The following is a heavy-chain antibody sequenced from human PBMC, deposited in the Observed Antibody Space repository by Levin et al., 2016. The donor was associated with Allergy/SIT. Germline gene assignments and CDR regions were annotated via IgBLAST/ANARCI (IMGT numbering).Heavy chain of an antibody. CDR1: GYSFTRYW. Sequence: GESLKISCKGSGYSFTRYWIGWVRQMPGKGLEWMGIIDPGDSDPRYSPSFQGQVTFSVDKSISTAYLLWSSLKASDTAIYYCARRHSGYDPFDSWGQGTLVTVSS. CDR2: IDPGDSDP. D-gene: IGHD5-12*01. V-gene: IGHV5-51*01. CDR3: ARRHSGYDPFDS. J-gene: IGHJ4*02.